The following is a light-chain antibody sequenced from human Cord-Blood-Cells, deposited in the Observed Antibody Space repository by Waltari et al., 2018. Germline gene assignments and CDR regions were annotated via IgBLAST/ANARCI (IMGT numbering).Light chain of an antibody. CDR2: DTS. V-gene: IGKV1-5*01. J-gene: IGKJ1*01. CDR1: QSISSW. CDR3: QQYNSYST. Sequence: DIEMTQSPSTLSASVGERDTITCRASQSISSWLAWYQQKPGKALKLLIYDTSSLERGVPLRFSGSGSGTEFTLTISSLQPDDFATYYCQQYNSYSTFGQGTKVEIK.